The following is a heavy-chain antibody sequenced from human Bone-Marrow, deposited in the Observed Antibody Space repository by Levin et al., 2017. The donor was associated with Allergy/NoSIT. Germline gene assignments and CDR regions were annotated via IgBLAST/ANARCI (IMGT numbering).Heavy chain of an antibody. J-gene: IGHJ3*02. CDR3: ARIYDSSGYYSGVGALDI. D-gene: IGHD3-22*01. Sequence: GESLKISCAASVFTFSAYWMTWVRQAPGKGLEWVASINQEGGAQYYVDSVKGRFTISRDNAKNSLFLQMNSLRAEDTAVYYCARIYDSSGYYSGVGALDIWGRGTMVTVS. V-gene: IGHV3-7*01. CDR2: INQEGGAQ. CDR1: VFTFSAYW.